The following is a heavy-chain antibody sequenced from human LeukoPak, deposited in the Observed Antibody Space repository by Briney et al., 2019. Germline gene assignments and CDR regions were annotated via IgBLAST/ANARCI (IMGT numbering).Heavy chain of an antibody. J-gene: IGHJ5*02. CDR3: ASLRWPRLGWFDP. Sequence: SETLSLTCAVYGGSFSGYYWSWLRQPPGKGLEWIGEINHSGSTNYNPSLKSRVTISVDTSKNQFSLKLSSVNAADTDVYYCASLRWPRLGWFDPWGQGTLVTVSS. CDR2: INHSGST. V-gene: IGHV4-34*01. CDR1: GGSFSGYY. D-gene: IGHD5-12*01.